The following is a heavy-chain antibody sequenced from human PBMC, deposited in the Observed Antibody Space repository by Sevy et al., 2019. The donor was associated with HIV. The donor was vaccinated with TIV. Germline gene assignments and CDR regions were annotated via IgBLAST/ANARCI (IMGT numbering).Heavy chain of an antibody. V-gene: IGHV3-48*01. J-gene: IGHJ4*02. CDR3: ARSPPYSSGWYGIDY. D-gene: IGHD6-13*01. Sequence: GSLRLSCAASGFTFSSYSMNWVRQAPGKGLEWVSYISGSSSTIYYVDSVKGRFTISRDNAKNSLYLQMNSLRAEDTAVYYCARSPPYSSGWYGIDYWGQGTLVTVSS. CDR2: ISGSSSTI. CDR1: GFTFSSYS.